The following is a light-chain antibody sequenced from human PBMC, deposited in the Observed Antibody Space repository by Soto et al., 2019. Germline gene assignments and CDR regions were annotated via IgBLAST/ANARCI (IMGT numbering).Light chain of an antibody. J-gene: IGKJ2*01. CDR1: QSVRSNY. Sequence: ETVLTQSPGTVSLYPGERATLSCTTSQSVRSNYLAWYQQKPGQAPRLVVYGVFNRATGIPDRFSGSGSGKDFTLTISGLEPADSAVYYCQHYDGSPRTFGQGTKLEI. CDR2: GVF. CDR3: QHYDGSPRT. V-gene: IGKV3-20*01.